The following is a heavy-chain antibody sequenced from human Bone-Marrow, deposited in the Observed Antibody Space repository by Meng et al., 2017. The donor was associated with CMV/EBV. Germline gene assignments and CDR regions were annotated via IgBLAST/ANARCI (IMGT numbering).Heavy chain of an antibody. CDR1: GGSSSSRGAF. Sequence: VSGGSSSSRGAFWGWIRQPPGKGLEWIGSMSYDGASYYDPSLKSRVTISLDTSNNQFSLRLRSVTAADTAVYYCARFYGSHYGYRDFWGQGTLVTVSS. CDR2: MSYDGAS. D-gene: IGHD5-18*01. J-gene: IGHJ4*02. V-gene: IGHV4-39*07. CDR3: ARFYGSHYGYRDF.